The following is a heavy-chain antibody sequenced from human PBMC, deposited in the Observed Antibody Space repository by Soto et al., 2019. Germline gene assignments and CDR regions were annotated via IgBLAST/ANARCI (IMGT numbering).Heavy chain of an antibody. CDR3: ARGRQDIIVEPAPSWFDP. J-gene: IGHJ5*02. CDR1: GRSFSGYY. D-gene: IGHD2-2*01. CDR2: ITHSGST. V-gene: IGHV4-34*01. Sequence: SETLSLTCAVYGRSFSGYYWTWIRQPPGKGLEWIAEITHSGSTNYNPSLKSRLTLSVDTSKNQFSLRMTSVTAADTALYYCARGRQDIIVEPAPSWFDPWGQGTLVTVSS.